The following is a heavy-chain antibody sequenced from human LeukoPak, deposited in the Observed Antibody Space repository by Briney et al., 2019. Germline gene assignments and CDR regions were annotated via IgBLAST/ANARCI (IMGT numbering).Heavy chain of an antibody. CDR1: GGSISSSY. CDR2: IYYSGST. CDR3: ATWGIAVAGTFDY. D-gene: IGHD6-19*01. Sequence: SSETLSLTCTVSGGSISSSYWSWIRQPPGKGLEWIGYIYYSGSTNYNPSFKSRVAISVDTSKNQFSLKLSSVTAADTAVYYCATWGIAVAGTFDYWGQGALVTVST. V-gene: IGHV4-59*08. J-gene: IGHJ4*02.